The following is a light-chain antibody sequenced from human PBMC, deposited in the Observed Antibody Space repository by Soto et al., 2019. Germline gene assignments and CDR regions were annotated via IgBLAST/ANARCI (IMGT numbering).Light chain of an antibody. CDR3: QQYHTYSRT. CDR2: DAS. J-gene: IGKJ1*01. CDR1: QSISNK. Sequence: DIQMTQSPSILSASVGDRVTITCRASQSISNKLAWYQQKAGKAPKVLIYDASTLESGVPSRFSGSGSGTEFTLTISSLQPDDFATYYCQQYHTYSRTFGQGTKVDIK. V-gene: IGKV1-5*01.